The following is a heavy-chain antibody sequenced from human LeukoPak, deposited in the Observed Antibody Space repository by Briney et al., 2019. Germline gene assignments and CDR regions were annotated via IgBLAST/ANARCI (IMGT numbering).Heavy chain of an antibody. CDR3: ARSMYEATGFDY. CDR2: INWNGGST. D-gene: IGHD1-26*01. J-gene: IGHJ4*02. Sequence: TGGSLRLSCAASGFTFDDYGMSWVRQAPGKGLEWVSGINWNGGSTGYADSVKGRFTISRDNAKNSLYLQMNSLRAEDTALYYCARSMYEATGFDYWGQGTLVTVSS. CDR1: GFTFDDYG. V-gene: IGHV3-20*04.